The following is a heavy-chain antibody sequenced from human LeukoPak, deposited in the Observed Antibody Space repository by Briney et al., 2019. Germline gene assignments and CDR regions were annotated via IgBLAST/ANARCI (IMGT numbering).Heavy chain of an antibody. J-gene: IGHJ4*02. V-gene: IGHV3-48*01. CDR3: ARGAYYYED. D-gene: IGHD3-22*01. Sequence: GGSLRLSCAASGFTFSSHSMSWVRQAPGKGLEWVSYISSSSSTIYYADSVKGRFTISRDNAKNSLYLQMNSLRAEDTAVYYCARGAYYYEDWGQGTLVTVSS. CDR2: ISSSSSTI. CDR1: GFTFSSHS.